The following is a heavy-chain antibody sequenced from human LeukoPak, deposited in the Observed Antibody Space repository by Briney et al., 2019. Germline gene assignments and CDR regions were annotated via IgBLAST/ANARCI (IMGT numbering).Heavy chain of an antibody. Sequence: RAGGSLRLSCAASGFTFDDYGMSWVRQAPGKGLEWVSGINWNGGSTGYADSVKGRFTISRDNAKNSLYLQMNSLRAEDTAVYYCAREPERSSGWYSDAFDIWGQGTMVTVSS. V-gene: IGHV3-20*04. CDR3: AREPERSSGWYSDAFDI. CDR2: INWNGGST. D-gene: IGHD6-19*01. CDR1: GFTFDDYG. J-gene: IGHJ3*02.